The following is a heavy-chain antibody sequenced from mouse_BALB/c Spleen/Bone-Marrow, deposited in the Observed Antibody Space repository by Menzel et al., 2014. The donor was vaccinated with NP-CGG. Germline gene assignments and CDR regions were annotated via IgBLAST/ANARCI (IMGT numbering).Heavy chain of an antibody. V-gene: IGHV5-12-1*01. Sequence: EVKLMESGGGLVKPRGSLKLSCAASGFGFSSSDMSWVRQTPEKRLGWVAYISSGGGSTYYPDTVKGRFTISRDNAKNTLYLQMSSLKSEDTAMYYCATHYYGRFDYWGQGTTLTVSS. CDR3: ATHYYGRFDY. J-gene: IGHJ2*01. D-gene: IGHD1-2*01. CDR1: GFGFSSSD. CDR2: ISSGGGST.